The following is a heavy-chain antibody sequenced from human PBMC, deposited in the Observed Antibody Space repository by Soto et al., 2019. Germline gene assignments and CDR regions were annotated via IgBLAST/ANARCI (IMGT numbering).Heavy chain of an antibody. D-gene: IGHD2-8*01. J-gene: IGHJ5*02. CDR3: ARVVSLSPWKGNWFEP. Sequence: ASVKVSCKASGGTFSSYAISWVRQAPGEGLEWMGGIIPIFGTANYAQKFQGRVTITANESTSTAYMELSSLRSEDTAVYYCARVVSLSPWKGNWFEPWGQGTL. V-gene: IGHV1-69*13. CDR2: IIPIFGTA. CDR1: GGTFSSYA.